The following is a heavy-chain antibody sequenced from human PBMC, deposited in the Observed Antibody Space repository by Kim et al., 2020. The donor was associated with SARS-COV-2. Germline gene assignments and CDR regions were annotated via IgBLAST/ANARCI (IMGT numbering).Heavy chain of an antibody. Sequence: DSVKGRCTISRDNATNSLYLQMNTLRAEDTAVYYCARAEGVRGIEYPFDYWGQGTLVTVSS. D-gene: IGHD3-10*01. V-gene: IGHV3-21*01. CDR3: ARAEGVRGIEYPFDY. J-gene: IGHJ4*02.